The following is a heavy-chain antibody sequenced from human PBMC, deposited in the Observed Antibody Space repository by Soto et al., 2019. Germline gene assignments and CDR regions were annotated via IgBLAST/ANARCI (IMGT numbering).Heavy chain of an antibody. CDR3: ARRRASDYGGNHHPYYFDR. CDR2: ISYSGRT. V-gene: IGHV4-39*01. Sequence: QLQLQESGPGLVKPSETLSLTCTVSGASIITDNYFWVWIRQSPRRGLELIGSISYSGRTYDNPSLQSRVTISIDASKNQFSLKLTTATTADTAVYYCARRRASDYGGNHHPYYFDRWGQGALVTVSS. J-gene: IGHJ4*02. CDR1: GASIITDNYF. D-gene: IGHD4-17*01.